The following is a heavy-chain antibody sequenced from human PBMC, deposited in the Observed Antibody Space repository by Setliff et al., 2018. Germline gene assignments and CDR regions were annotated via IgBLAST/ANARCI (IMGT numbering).Heavy chain of an antibody. D-gene: IGHD3-3*01. CDR2: IFYIGRS. V-gene: IGHV4-61*05. CDR1: GDSISDASI. J-gene: IGHJ6*03. Sequence: SETLSLTCTVSGDSISDASIMAWVRQPPGKALEWIGNIFYIGRSHSNPSLKSRLTMSVDKTKNQFSLNLTSVTAADTAVYYCARTHSIIKIFGVVSLLYHMDVWGTGTTVTVSS. CDR3: ARTHSIIKIFGVVSLLYHMDV.